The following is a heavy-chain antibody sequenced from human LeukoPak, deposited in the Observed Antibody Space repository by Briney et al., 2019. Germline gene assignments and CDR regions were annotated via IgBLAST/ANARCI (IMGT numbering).Heavy chain of an antibody. CDR1: GFTFSSYG. V-gene: IGHV3-33*01. Sequence: PGGSLRLSCAASGFTFSSYGMHWVRQAPGKGLEWVAVIWYGGSNKYYADSVKGRFTISRDNSKNTLYLQMNSLRAEDTAVYYCASPGMTTVTTFVYGGRGPLVTVSS. CDR3: ASPGMTTVTTFVY. D-gene: IGHD4-17*01. J-gene: IGHJ4*02. CDR2: IWYGGSNK.